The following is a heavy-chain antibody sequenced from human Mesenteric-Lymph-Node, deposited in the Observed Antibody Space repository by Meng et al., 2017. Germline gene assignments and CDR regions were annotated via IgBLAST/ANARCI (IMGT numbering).Heavy chain of an antibody. CDR3: ARDWGDVRGGFDF. CDR2: TYYRSKYYN. CDR1: GDSVSSNSAA. J-gene: IGHJ4*02. Sequence: QVHLQPARPGLVNPSQTLSLTCAIRGDSVSSNSAAWNWIRQSPSRGLEWLGRTYYRSKYYNDYALSVKSRTTINPDTSKNQFSLQLNSVTPEDTAIYYCARDWGDVRGGFDFWGQGTLVTVSS. D-gene: IGHD3-10*02. V-gene: IGHV6-1*01.